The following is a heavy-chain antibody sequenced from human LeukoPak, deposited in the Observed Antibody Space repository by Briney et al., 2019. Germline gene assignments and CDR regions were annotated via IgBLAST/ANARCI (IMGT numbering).Heavy chain of an antibody. CDR1: GGTFSSYA. J-gene: IGHJ6*02. Sequence: GASVKVSCKASGGTFSSYAINWVRQAPGQGLEWMGGIIPIFGTTNYAQKFQGRVTITADESTSTAYMELSSLRSEDTAVYYCARGLGIAAAGHYYYYYGMDVWGQGTTVTVSS. CDR3: ARGLGIAAAGHYYYYYGMDV. CDR2: IIPIFGTT. D-gene: IGHD6-13*01. V-gene: IGHV1-69*13.